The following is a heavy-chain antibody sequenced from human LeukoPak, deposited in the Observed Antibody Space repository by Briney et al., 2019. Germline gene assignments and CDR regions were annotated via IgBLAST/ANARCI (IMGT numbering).Heavy chain of an antibody. V-gene: IGHV4-59*08. Sequence: RTSETLSLTCAVYGGSFSGYYWSWIRQPPGKGLEWIGYISYSGSTSYDPSLKSRVTISGGSSKNQFSLKLSSVTAADTAVYYCARFYYDSRGYWYYFDYWGQGTLVTVSS. CDR2: ISYSGST. CDR3: ARFYYDSRGYWYYFDY. CDR1: GGSFSGYY. J-gene: IGHJ4*02. D-gene: IGHD3-22*01.